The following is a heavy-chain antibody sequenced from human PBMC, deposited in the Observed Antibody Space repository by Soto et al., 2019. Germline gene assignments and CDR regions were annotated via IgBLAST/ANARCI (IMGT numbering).Heavy chain of an antibody. V-gene: IGHV1-2*04. CDR1: GYTFTGYY. D-gene: IGHD5-12*01. CDR3: ARGYSGYDSYYYYGMDV. CDR2: INPNSGGT. Sequence: GASVKVSCKASGYTFTGYYMHWVRQAPGQGLEWMGWINPNSGGTNYAQKFQGWVTMTRDTSISTAYMELSRLRSDDTAVYYCARGYSGYDSYYYYGMDVWGQGTTVTVSS. J-gene: IGHJ6*02.